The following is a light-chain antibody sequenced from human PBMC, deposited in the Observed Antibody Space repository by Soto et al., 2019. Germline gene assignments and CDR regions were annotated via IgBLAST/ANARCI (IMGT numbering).Light chain of an antibody. Sequence: EIVLTQSPATLSFSPGEIATLSWRASQSVSSYLAWYQQKPGQAPRLLIYDASNRATGIPARFSGSGSGTDFTLTISSLQPDDFATYYCQQYNSYSWTCGQGTKGDIK. V-gene: IGKV3-11*01. CDR3: QQYNSYSWT. CDR1: QSVSSY. CDR2: DAS. J-gene: IGKJ1*01.